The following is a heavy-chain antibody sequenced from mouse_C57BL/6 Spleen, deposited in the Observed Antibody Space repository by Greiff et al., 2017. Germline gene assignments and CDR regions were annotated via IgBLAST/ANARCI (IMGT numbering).Heavy chain of an antibody. CDR3: AKRNYDYDGFAY. Sequence: VKLMESGPGLVQPSQSLSITCTVSGFSLTSYGVHWVRQSPGKGLEWLGVIWRGGSTDYNAAFMSRLSITKDNSKSQVFFKMNSLQADDTAIYYCAKRNYDYDGFAYWGQGTLVTVSA. J-gene: IGHJ3*01. V-gene: IGHV2-5*01. CDR1: GFSLTSYG. CDR2: IWRGGST. D-gene: IGHD2-4*01.